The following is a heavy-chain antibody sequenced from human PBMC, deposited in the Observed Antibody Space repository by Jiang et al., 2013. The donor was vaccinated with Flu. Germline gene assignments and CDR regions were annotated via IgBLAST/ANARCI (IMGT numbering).Heavy chain of an antibody. Sequence: GAEVKKPGASVKVSCKASGYTFTSYDINWVRQATGQGLEWMGWMNPNSGNTGYAQKFQGRVTMTRNTSISTAYMELSSLRSEDTAVYYCARLIPAGDHTYFDYWGQGTLVTVSS. CDR1: GYTFTSYD. CDR2: MNPNSGNT. V-gene: IGHV1-8*01. J-gene: IGHJ4*02. CDR3: ARLIPAGDHTYFDY. D-gene: IGHD3-16*01.